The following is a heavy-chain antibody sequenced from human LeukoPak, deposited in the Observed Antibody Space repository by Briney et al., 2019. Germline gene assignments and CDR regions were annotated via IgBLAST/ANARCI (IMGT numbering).Heavy chain of an antibody. CDR1: GGSISSSSYY. J-gene: IGHJ6*03. D-gene: IGHD3-3*01. CDR3: ARGGYYTLEYYYYMDV. Sequence: SETLSLTCTVSGGSISSSSYYWGWIRQPPGKGLEWIGSIYYSGSTYYNPSLKSRVTISVDTSKNQFSLKLSSVSAADTAVYYCARGGYYTLEYYYYMDVWGKGTTVTVS. V-gene: IGHV4-39*07. CDR2: IYYSGST.